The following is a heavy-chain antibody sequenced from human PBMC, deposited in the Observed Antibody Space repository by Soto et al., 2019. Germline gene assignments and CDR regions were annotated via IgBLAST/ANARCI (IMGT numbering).Heavy chain of an antibody. Sequence: GGSLRLSCAASGFTFDDYAMYWVRQVPGKGLEWVSGISWNSGRIGYADSVKGRFTISRDNAKNSLYLQMNSLRAEDTAVYYCARIYCSSTSCSAWDDFWGQGTLVTVSS. D-gene: IGHD2-2*01. J-gene: IGHJ4*02. CDR2: ISWNSGRI. CDR3: ARIYCSSTSCSAWDDF. CDR1: GFTFDDYA. V-gene: IGHV3-9*01.